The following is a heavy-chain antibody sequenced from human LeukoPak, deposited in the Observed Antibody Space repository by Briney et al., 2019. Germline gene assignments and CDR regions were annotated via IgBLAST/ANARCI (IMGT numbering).Heavy chain of an antibody. CDR3: AKDTGSPVGIDY. CDR1: GFTFSSYA. CDR2: ISSSGSTI. J-gene: IGHJ4*02. V-gene: IGHV3-48*04. Sequence: GGSLRLSCAASGFTFSSYAMHWVRQAPGKGLEWVSYISSSGSTIYYADSVKGRFTISRDNAKNSLYLQMNSLRAEDTAVFYCAKDTGSPVGIDYWGQGTLVTVSS. D-gene: IGHD3-10*01.